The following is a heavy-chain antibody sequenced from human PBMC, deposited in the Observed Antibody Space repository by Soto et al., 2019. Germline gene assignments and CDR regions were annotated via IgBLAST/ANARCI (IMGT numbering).Heavy chain of an antibody. J-gene: IGHJ4*01. D-gene: IGHD2-15*01. CDR3: FAVMAATLAY. Sequence: SETLALTCRVSGGSSKNTNYHLGCFRKPAGKGLEWIGTLYPRGDTDYNPSLNTRVTISVDTSKNQLSLNLSSVTAADTAVYYCFAVMAATLAYSRQGTLVTVSS. CDR1: GGSSKNTNYH. CDR2: LYPRGDT. V-gene: IGHV4-39*01.